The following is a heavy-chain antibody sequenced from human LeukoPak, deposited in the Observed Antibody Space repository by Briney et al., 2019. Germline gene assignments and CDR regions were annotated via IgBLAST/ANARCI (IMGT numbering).Heavy chain of an antibody. CDR3: AREITKEWELLR. CDR2: INPNSGGT. Sequence: ASVKVSCKASGYTFTDYYMHWVRQAPGQGLEWMGWINPNSGGTNYAQKFQGRVTMTRDTSISTAYMELSRLTSDDTAVYYCAREITKEWELLRWGQGTLVTVSS. CDR1: GYTFTDYY. D-gene: IGHD1-26*01. J-gene: IGHJ4*02. V-gene: IGHV1-2*02.